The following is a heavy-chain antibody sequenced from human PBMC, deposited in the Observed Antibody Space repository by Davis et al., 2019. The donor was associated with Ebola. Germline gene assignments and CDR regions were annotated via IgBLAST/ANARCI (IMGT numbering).Heavy chain of an antibody. D-gene: IGHD3-3*01. J-gene: IGHJ5*02. CDR1: GGSIISSSSY. CDR3: WLDP. CDR2: IYYSGIT. Sequence: GSLRLSCTVSGGSIISSSSYWGWIRQPPRKGLEWIGSIYYSGITYYNPSLKSRVTISVDTSKNQFSLYYCARQGWSGYSLRHWLDPWGRGTLVTVSS. V-gene: IGHV4-39*01.